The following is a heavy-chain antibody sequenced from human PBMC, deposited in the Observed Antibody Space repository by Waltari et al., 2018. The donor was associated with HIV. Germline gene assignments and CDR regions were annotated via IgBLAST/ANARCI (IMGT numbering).Heavy chain of an antibody. J-gene: IGHJ4*02. CDR2: IYYSGST. V-gene: IGHV4-39*07. D-gene: IGHD5-18*01. CDR3: ASTPRGIQLWV. CDR1: GGSISSSSYY. Sequence: QLQLQESGPGLVKPSETLSLTCPVSGGSISSSSYYWGWLRQPPGKGLEWIGSIYYSGSTYYTPSLKSRVTISVDTSKNQFSLKLSSVTAADTAVYYCASTPRGIQLWVWGQGTLVTVSS.